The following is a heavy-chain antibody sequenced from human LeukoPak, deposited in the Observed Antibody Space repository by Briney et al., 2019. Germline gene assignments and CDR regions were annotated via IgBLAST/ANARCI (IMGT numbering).Heavy chain of an antibody. CDR1: GFTFGDYT. CDR2: INSDGSST. V-gene: IGHV3-74*01. J-gene: IGHJ4*02. D-gene: IGHD5-24*01. Sequence: GGSLRLSCTASGFTFGDYTMSWVRHAPGKGLVWVSRINSDGSSTSYADSVKGRFTISRDNAKNTLYLQMNSLRAEDTAVYYCARVLYGDGYSDWGQGTLVTVSS. CDR3: ARVLYGDGYSD.